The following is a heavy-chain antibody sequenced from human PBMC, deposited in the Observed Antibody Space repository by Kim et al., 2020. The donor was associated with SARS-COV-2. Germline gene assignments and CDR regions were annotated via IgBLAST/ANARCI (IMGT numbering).Heavy chain of an antibody. J-gene: IGHJ4*02. V-gene: IGHV3-23*01. Sequence: DTVKGRFTIASDNSKNTLYLQMNSLRAEDTAVYYCAKDPYYDFWSGYYWDYWGQGTLVTVSS. D-gene: IGHD3-3*01. CDR3: AKDPYYDFWSGYYWDY.